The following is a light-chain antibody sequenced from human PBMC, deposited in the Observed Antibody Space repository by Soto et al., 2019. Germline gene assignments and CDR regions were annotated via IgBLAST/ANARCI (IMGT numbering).Light chain of an antibody. CDR2: DVT. J-gene: IGLJ1*01. CDR1: SSDVGGYNY. CDR3: YSYAGSYGYV. Sequence: QSVLTQPRSVSGSPGQSVTISCTGTSSDVGGYNYVSWYQQHPGKAPKLMIYDVTKRPSGVPDRFSGSKSGNTASLTISGLLAEDEADYYCYSYAGSYGYVFGTGTKLTVL. V-gene: IGLV2-11*01.